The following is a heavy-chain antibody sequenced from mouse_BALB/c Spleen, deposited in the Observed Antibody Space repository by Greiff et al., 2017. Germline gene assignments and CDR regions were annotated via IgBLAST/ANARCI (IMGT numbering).Heavy chain of an antibody. Sequence: EVQGVESGGDLVKPGGSLKLSCAASGFTFSSYGMSWVRQTPDKRLEWVATISSGGSYTYYSDSVKGRFTISRDNAKNTLYLQMSSLKSEDTAMYYCARQDHFDYWGQGTTLTVSS. CDR2: ISSGGSYT. J-gene: IGHJ2*01. CDR3: ARQDHFDY. V-gene: IGHV5-6*01. CDR1: GFTFSSYG.